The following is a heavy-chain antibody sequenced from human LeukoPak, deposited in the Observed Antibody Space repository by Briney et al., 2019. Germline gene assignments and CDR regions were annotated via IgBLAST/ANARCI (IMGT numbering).Heavy chain of an antibody. Sequence: ASVKVSCKASGYTFTSYYMHWVRQAPGQGLEWMGIINPSGGSTSYAQKFQGRVTMTRDTSTSTVYMELSSLRSEDTAVYYCARDGGYGSGRENYYYYYMDVWGKGTTVTISS. J-gene: IGHJ6*03. CDR3: ARDGGYGSGRENYYYYYMDV. V-gene: IGHV1-46*01. D-gene: IGHD3-10*01. CDR1: GYTFTSYY. CDR2: INPSGGST.